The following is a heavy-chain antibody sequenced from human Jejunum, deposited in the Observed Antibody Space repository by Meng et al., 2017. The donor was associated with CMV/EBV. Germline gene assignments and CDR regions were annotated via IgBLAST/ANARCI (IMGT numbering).Heavy chain of an antibody. Sequence: CADSGFAFSSNWVHWVRQAPGKGLVWVARVSLDGYTTTYADSVKGRFTISRDNAKNMLYLQMNSLTVGDTALYYCVGSGLGVDWYFDLWGRGTLVTVSS. CDR2: VSLDGYTT. CDR3: VGSGLGVDWYFDL. V-gene: IGHV3-74*03. J-gene: IGHJ2*01. D-gene: IGHD2-15*01. CDR1: GFAFSSNW.